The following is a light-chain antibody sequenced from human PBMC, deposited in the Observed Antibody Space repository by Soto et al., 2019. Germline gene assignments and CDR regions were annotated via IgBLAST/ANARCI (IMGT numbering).Light chain of an antibody. CDR3: QQRSNWPFT. Sequence: EIVLTQSPGTLSLSPGAIATLYFSASQSISSSYLAWYQQKPGQAPRLLIYGASTRATGIPARFSGSGSGTEFTLTISSLQSEDFAVYYCQQRSNWPFTFGPGTKVDIK. J-gene: IGKJ3*01. V-gene: IGKV3D-20*02. CDR2: GAS. CDR1: QSISSSY.